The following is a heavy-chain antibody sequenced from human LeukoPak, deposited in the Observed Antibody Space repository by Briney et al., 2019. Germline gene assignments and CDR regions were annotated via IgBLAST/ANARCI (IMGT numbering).Heavy chain of an antibody. CDR2: INHSGST. CDR1: GGSFSGYY. D-gene: IGHD2-2*01. Sequence: PSETLSLTCAVYGGSFSGYYWSWIRQPPGKGLEWIGEINHSGSTNYNPSLKSRVTISVDTSKNQFSLKLSSVTATDTAVYYCARGRRYCSSTSCYAQGLYYFDYWGQGTLVTVSS. CDR3: ARGRRYCSSTSCYAQGLYYFDY. V-gene: IGHV4-34*01. J-gene: IGHJ4*02.